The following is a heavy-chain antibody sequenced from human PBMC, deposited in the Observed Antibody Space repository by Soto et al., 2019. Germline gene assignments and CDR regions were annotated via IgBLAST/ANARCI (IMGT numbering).Heavy chain of an antibody. CDR2: IWYDGSNK. D-gene: IGHD6-13*01. V-gene: IGHV3-33*08. CDR1: GFTFNSYG. J-gene: IGHJ4*02. CDR3: ARDVGGQQLIDY. Sequence: PGGSLRLSCAASGFTFNSYGIHWFRQAPGKRLEWVAVIWYDGSNKYYGDSVKGRFTISRDNSKNTVYLQMNSLRVEDTAVYYCARDVGGQQLIDYWGQGILVTVSS.